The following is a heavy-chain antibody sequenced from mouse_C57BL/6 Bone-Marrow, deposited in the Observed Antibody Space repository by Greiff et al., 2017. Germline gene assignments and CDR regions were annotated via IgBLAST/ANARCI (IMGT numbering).Heavy chain of an antibody. J-gene: IGHJ3*01. CDR1: GFTFSSYA. CDR3: TRDNGTTVQFAY. V-gene: IGHV5-9-1*02. Sequence: EVKVVESGEGLVKPGGSLKLSCAASGFTFSSYAMSWVRQTPEKRLEWVAYISSGGDYIYYADTVKGRFTISRDNARNTLYLQMSSLKSEDTAMYYCTRDNGTTVQFAYWGKGTLVTVSA. CDR2: ISSGGDYI. D-gene: IGHD1-1*01.